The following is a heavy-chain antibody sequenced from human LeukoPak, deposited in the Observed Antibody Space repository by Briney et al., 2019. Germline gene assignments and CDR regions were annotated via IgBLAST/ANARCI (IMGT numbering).Heavy chain of an antibody. V-gene: IGHV3-30*18. CDR2: ISYDGSNK. Sequence: GGSLRLSCAASGFTFSSYGMHWVRQAPGKGLEWVAVISYDGSNKYYADSVKGRFTISRDNSKNTLYLQMNSLRAEDTAVYYCAKGGLAATSYYFEFWGQGTLVTVSS. J-gene: IGHJ4*02. CDR1: GFTFSSYG. D-gene: IGHD2-15*01. CDR3: AKGGLAATSYYFEF.